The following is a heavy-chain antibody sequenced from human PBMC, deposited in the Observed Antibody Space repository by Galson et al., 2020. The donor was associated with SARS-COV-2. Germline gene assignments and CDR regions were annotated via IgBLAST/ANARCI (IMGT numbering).Heavy chain of an antibody. CDR3: ARDGRYCSSTSCSAMDV. CDR1: GFTFSSYA. V-gene: IGHV3-30*04. CDR2: ISYDGSNK. Sequence: GGSLRLSCAASGFTFSSYAMHWVRQAPGKGLEWVAVISYDGSNKYYADSVKGRFTISRDNSKNTLYLQMNSQRAEDTAVYYCARDGRYCSSTSCSAMDVWGKGTTVTVSS. J-gene: IGHJ6*03. D-gene: IGHD2-2*01.